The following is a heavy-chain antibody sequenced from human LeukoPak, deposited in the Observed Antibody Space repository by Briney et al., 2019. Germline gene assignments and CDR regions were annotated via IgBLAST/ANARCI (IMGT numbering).Heavy chain of an antibody. D-gene: IGHD5-12*01. CDR2: IIPIFGTA. J-gene: IGHJ4*02. CDR3: ARVGGYDYFDY. V-gene: IGHV1-69*13. CDR1: GGTFSSYA. Sequence: ASVKVSCKASGGTFSSYAISWVRQAPGQGLEWMGGIIPIFGTADYAQKFQGRVTITADESTSTAYMELSSLRSEDTAVYYCARVGGYDYFDYWGQGTLVTVSS.